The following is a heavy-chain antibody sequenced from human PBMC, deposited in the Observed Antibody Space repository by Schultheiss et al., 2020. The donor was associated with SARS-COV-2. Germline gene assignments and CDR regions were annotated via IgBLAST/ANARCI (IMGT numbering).Heavy chain of an antibody. Sequence: GESLKISCAASGFTFSSYEMNWVRQAPGKGLEWVAVIYSGGSTYYADSVKGRFTISRDNAKNSLYLQMNSLRAEDTAVYYCASQRSGYFGGWGQGTLVTVSS. CDR3: ASQRSGYFGG. CDR1: GFTFSSYE. V-gene: IGHV3-48*03. D-gene: IGHD3-3*01. CDR2: IYSGGST. J-gene: IGHJ4*02.